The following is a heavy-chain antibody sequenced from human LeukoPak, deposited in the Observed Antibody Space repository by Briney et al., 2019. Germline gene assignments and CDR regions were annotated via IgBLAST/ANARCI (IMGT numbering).Heavy chain of an antibody. V-gene: IGHV3-30*02. CDR1: GFTFIDYS. CDR2: TRYDVNKK. J-gene: IGHJ4*02. CDR3: AKVRYCSGVNCYPDAH. Sequence: VGSLRLSCAASGFTFIDYSMHWGRQAPGKGLNWVAFTRYDVNKKYYADSVKSRFTISRDNSKNMLYLEMNGLSTEDTAVYYCAKVRYCSGVNCYPDAHWGQGTMVTVSS. D-gene: IGHD2-15*01.